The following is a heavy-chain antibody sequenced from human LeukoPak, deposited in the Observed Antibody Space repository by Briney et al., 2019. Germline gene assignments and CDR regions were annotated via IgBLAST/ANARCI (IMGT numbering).Heavy chain of an antibody. CDR1: GFTFSSYS. CDR3: ARVPVMTTVPYYYYYMDV. J-gene: IGHJ6*03. CDR2: ISSSSSYI. V-gene: IGHV3-21*01. D-gene: IGHD4-17*01. Sequence: GGSLRLSCAASGFTFSSYSMNWVRQAPGKGLEWVSSISSSSSYIYYADSVKGRFTISRDNAKNSLYLQMNSLRAEDTAVYYCARVPVMTTVPYYYYYMDVWGKGTTVTISS.